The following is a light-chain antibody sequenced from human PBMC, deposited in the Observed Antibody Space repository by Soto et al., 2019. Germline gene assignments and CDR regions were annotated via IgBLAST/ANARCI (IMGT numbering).Light chain of an antibody. V-gene: IGLV2-8*01. Sequence: QSALAQPPSASGSPGQSVTISCTGTSSDVGAYDYVSWYQQHPGKAPKLMIYEINKRPSGVPDRFSGSKSGNTASLTVSGLQAEDEADYYRSSFAGRNNFPYVFGTGTKVTVL. J-gene: IGLJ1*01. CDR1: SSDVGAYDY. CDR3: SSFAGRNNFPYV. CDR2: EIN.